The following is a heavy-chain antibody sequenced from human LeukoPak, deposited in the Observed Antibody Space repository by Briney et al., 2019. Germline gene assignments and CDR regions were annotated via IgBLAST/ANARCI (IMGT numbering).Heavy chain of an antibody. V-gene: IGHV3-15*01. CDR1: GFTFSNAW. Sequence: GSLRLSCAASGFTFSNAWMSWVRQAPGKGLEWVGRIKSKTDGGTTDYAAPVKGRFTISRDDSKNTLYLQMNSLKTEDTAVYYCTTDFLVVPAANVHWGQGTLVTVSS. D-gene: IGHD2-2*01. CDR3: TTDFLVVPAANVH. CDR2: IKSKTDGGTT. J-gene: IGHJ4*02.